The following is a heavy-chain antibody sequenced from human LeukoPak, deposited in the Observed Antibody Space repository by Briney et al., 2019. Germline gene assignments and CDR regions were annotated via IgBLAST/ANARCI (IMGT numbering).Heavy chain of an antibody. CDR3: ARASSPR. CDR2: ISYDVSNK. Sequence: GGSLSLPCAASGFPFSSYAMHWVRQAPGKWLEWVAVISYDVSNKYYAHSVKGRFTISRDNSKNTLYLQMNSLRAEDTAVYYCARASSPRWGQGTLVTVSS. V-gene: IGHV3-30*04. D-gene: IGHD6-6*01. CDR1: GFPFSSYA. J-gene: IGHJ4*02.